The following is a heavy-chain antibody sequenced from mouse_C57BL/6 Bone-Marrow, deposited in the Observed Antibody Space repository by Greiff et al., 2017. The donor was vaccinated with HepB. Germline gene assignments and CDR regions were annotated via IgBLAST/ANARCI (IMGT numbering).Heavy chain of an antibody. Sequence: EVQLQQSGAELVRPGASVKLSCTASGFNIKDDYMHWVKQRPEQGLEWIGWIDPENGDTEYASKFQGKATITADTSSHTAYLQLSSLTSEDTAVYYCTTTVVARTCCGGAWVGGGTLAVSS. CDR2: IDPENGDT. D-gene: IGHD1-1*01. J-gene: IGHJ1*01. V-gene: IGHV14-4*01. CDR3: TTTVVARTCCGGA. CDR1: GFNIKDDY.